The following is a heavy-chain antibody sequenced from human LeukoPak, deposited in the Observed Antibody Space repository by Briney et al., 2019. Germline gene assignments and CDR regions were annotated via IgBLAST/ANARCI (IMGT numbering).Heavy chain of an antibody. CDR1: GFTFSSYG. Sequence: GGSLRLSCAASGFTFSSYGMNWVRQAPGKGLEWVSAISGSGGSTYYADSVKGRFTISRDNSKNTLYLQMNSLRAEDTAVYYCAKLPSGYYGSGSYYKAWIDYWGQGTLVTVSS. J-gene: IGHJ4*02. D-gene: IGHD3-10*01. CDR3: AKLPSGYYGSGSYYKAWIDY. V-gene: IGHV3-23*01. CDR2: ISGSGGST.